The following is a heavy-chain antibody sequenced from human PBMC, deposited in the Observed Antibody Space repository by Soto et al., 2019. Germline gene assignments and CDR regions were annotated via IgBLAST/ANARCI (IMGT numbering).Heavy chain of an antibody. CDR1: GFTFSSYA. Sequence: LRLSCAASGFTFSSYAMHWVRQAPGKGLEWVAVISYDGSNKYYADSVKGRFTISRDNSKNTLYLQMNSLRAEDTAVYYCARDGGTYYDFWSGFDYWGQGTLVTVSA. V-gene: IGHV3-30-3*01. D-gene: IGHD3-3*01. CDR3: ARDGGTYYDFWSGFDY. CDR2: ISYDGSNK. J-gene: IGHJ4*02.